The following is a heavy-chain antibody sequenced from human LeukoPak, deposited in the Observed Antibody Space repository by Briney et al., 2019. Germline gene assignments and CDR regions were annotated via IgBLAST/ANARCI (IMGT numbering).Heavy chain of an antibody. CDR1: GFTFTSYA. D-gene: IGHD2-8*01. J-gene: IGHJ4*02. CDR3: AKELMGFDY. V-gene: IGHV3-23*01. Sequence: GGSLRLSCAASGFTFTSYAMPWVRQAPGKGLEWVSSVSGTGITTYYADSVKGRFTVSRDNSKDTVYLQMNSLRGKDTAVYYCAKELMGFDYWGQGSLVTVSS. CDR2: VSGTGITT.